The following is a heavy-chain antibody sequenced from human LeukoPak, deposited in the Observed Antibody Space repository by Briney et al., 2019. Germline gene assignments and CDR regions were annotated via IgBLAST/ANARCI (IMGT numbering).Heavy chain of an antibody. CDR3: AKYDFWSGYIDY. CDR1: GFTFSSYG. Sequence: GRSLRLSCAASGFTFSSYGMHWVRQAPGKGLEWVAVISYDGSNKYYADSVKGRFTFSRDNSKNTLYLQMNSMRAEDTAVYYCAKYDFWSGYIDYWGQGTLVTVSS. CDR2: ISYDGSNK. J-gene: IGHJ4*02. V-gene: IGHV3-30*18. D-gene: IGHD3-3*01.